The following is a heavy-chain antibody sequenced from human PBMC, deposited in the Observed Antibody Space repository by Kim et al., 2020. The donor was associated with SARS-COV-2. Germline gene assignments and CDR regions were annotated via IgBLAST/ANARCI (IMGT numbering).Heavy chain of an antibody. CDR3: ARVVTMVREIDYGMDV. V-gene: IGHV3-74*01. CDR1: GFTFSSYW. Sequence: GGSLRLSCAASGFTFSSYWMHWVRQAPGKGLVWVSRINSDGSSTSYADSVKGRFTISRDNAKNTLYLQMNSLRAEDTAVYYCARVVTMVREIDYGMDVWGQGTTVTVSS. J-gene: IGHJ6*02. D-gene: IGHD3-10*01. CDR2: INSDGSST.